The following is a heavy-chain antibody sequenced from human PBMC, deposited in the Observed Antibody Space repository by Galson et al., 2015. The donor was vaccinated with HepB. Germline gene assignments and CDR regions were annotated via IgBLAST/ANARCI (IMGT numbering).Heavy chain of an antibody. V-gene: IGHV3-53*04. D-gene: IGHD6-19*01. CDR2: IYSGGST. CDR1: GFTVSSNY. CDR3: ARVWVVAGTFFAFDI. J-gene: IGHJ3*02. Sequence: SLRLSCAASGFTVSSNYMSWVRQAPGKGLEWVSVIYSGGSTYYADSVKGRFTISRHNSKNTLYLQMNSLRAEDTAVYYCARVWVVAGTFFAFDIWGQGTMVTVSS.